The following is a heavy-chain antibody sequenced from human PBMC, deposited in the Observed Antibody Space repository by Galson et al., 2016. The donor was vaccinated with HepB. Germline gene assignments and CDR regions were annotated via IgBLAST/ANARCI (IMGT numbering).Heavy chain of an antibody. J-gene: IGHJ6*02. CDR3: ASPHAIVDHGMDV. CDR1: GVPIPSSSYF. CDR2: IYYTCDT. Sequence: EPMSLTCIASGVPIPSSSYFWAWIRQPPGKGLAWIGSIYYTCDTYFNPSLKSRLTISVDTSGSQFPLRIRPVTAADTAVYYCASPHAIVDHGMDVWGQGTTVTVSS. D-gene: IGHD2-15*01. V-gene: IGHV4-39*01.